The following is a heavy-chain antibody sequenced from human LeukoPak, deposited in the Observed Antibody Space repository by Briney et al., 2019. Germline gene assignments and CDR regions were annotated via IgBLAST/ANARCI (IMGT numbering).Heavy chain of an antibody. J-gene: IGHJ6*02. CDR1: GFTVSSNY. CDR3: ARDGGFWSGYTNYYYGMDV. Sequence: GGSLRLSCAASGFTVSSNYMSWVRQAPGKGLEWVSVMYSGGTTYYADSVKGRFTISRDNSKNMLHLQMNSLRGEDTAVYYCARDGGFWSGYTNYYYGMDVWGQGTTVTVSS. D-gene: IGHD3-3*01. CDR2: MYSGGTT. V-gene: IGHV3-53*01.